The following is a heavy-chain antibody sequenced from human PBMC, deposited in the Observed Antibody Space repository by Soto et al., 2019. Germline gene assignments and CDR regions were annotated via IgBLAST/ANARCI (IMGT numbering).Heavy chain of an antibody. CDR3: ARHGRYDYAQANTNYCYCYGMDV. Sequence: SETLSLTCTVSGGSISSSSYYWGWIRQPPGKGLEWIGSIYYSAGTYYNPSLKSRVTISVDTSKNQFSLKLRSVTAADTAVLYCARHGRYDYAQANTNYCYCYGMDVWGQGTTVTVSS. J-gene: IGHJ6*02. D-gene: IGHD5-12*01. CDR2: IYYSAGT. CDR1: GGSISSSSYY. V-gene: IGHV4-39*01.